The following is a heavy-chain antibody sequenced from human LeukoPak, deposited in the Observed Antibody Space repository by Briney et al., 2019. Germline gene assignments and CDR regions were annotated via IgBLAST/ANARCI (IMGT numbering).Heavy chain of an antibody. CDR2: IYYSGST. J-gene: IGHJ6*03. CDR3: ARDKGGYSSSGGNYYMDV. CDR1: GGSISSYY. V-gene: IGHV4-59*01. D-gene: IGHD6-6*01. Sequence: PSETLSLTCTVSGGSISSYYWSWIRQPPGKGLEWIGYIYYSGSTNYNPSLKSRVTISVDTSKNQFSLKLSSVTAADTAVYYCARDKGGYSSSGGNYYMDVWGKGTTVTVSS.